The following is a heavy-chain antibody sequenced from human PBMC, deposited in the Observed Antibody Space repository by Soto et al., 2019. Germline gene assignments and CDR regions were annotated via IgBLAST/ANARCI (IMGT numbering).Heavy chain of an antibody. J-gene: IGHJ5*02. CDR2: TYYRSKWYN. V-gene: IGHV6-1*01. D-gene: IGHD3-3*01. CDR1: GDSVSSNSAA. Sequence: SQTLSLTCAISGDSVSSNSAAWNWIRQSPSRGLEWLGRTYYRSKWYNDYAVSVKSRITINPDTSKNQFSLQLNSVTPEDTAVYYCARGRFLEWLLSYLDWFDPWAREPWSPSPQ. CDR3: ARGRFLEWLLSYLDWFDP.